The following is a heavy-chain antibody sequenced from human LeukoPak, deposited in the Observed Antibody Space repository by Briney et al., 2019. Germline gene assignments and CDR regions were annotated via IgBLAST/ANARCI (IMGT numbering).Heavy chain of an antibody. CDR3: ARDLGLEATDTYGDYVYYYYGMDV. CDR1: GFTVSSNY. Sequence: PGGSLRLSCAASGFTVSSNYMSWVRQAPGKGLEWVSVIYSGGSTYYADSVKGRFTISRDNSKNTLYLQMNSLRAEDTAVYYCARDLGLEATDTYGDYVYYYYGMDVWGQGTTVTVSS. J-gene: IGHJ6*02. V-gene: IGHV3-53*01. CDR2: IYSGGST. D-gene: IGHD4-17*01.